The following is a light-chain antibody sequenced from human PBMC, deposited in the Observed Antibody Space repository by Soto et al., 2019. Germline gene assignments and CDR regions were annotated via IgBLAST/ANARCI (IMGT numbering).Light chain of an antibody. Sequence: IQLTQSPSSLSASVGDRVTITCRASQGISSYLAWYQQKPGKAPNLLIYAASTLQSGVPSRFSGSGSGTDFTLTISSLQPEDFVTYYCQQLDSYPITFGQGTRLEI. CDR2: AAS. V-gene: IGKV1-9*01. CDR3: QQLDSYPIT. CDR1: QGISSY. J-gene: IGKJ5*01.